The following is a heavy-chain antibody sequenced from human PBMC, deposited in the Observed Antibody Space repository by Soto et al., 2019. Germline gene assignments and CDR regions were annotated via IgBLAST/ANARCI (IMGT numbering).Heavy chain of an antibody. CDR2: IFYSGNT. CDR3: AREEDTAPEY. D-gene: IGHD5-18*01. Sequence: QVQLQESGPGLVKPSQTLSLTCTVSGDSISSGGYYWSWIRQHPGKGLEWIGYIFYSGNTYYNPSLKSRATISVDPSKNQFSLKLSSVTAADTAVYYCAREEDTAPEYWGQGTLVTVSS. CDR1: GDSISSGGYY. J-gene: IGHJ4*02. V-gene: IGHV4-31*03.